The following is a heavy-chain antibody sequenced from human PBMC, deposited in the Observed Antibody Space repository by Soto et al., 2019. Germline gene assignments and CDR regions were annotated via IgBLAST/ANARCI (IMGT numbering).Heavy chain of an antibody. J-gene: IGHJ4*02. CDR2: IYYSGST. Sequence: PSETLSLTCTVSGGSISSSSYYWGWIRQPPGKGLEWIGSIYYSGSTYYNPSLKSRVTISVDTSKNQFSLKLSSVSAADTAVYYCAGHVPAAMPHFDYWGQGTLVTVSS. CDR1: GGSISSSSYY. CDR3: AGHVPAAMPHFDY. D-gene: IGHD2-2*01. V-gene: IGHV4-39*01.